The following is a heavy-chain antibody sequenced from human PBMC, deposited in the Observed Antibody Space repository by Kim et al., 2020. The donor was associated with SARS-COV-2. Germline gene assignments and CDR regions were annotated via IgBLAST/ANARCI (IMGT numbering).Heavy chain of an antibody. Sequence: RYSPPVKGQVTISADKSISTAYLQWSSLKASDTAIYYCARSPSDNAFDVWGQGTMVTVSS. V-gene: IGHV5-51*01. CDR3: ARSPSDNAFDV. J-gene: IGHJ3*01.